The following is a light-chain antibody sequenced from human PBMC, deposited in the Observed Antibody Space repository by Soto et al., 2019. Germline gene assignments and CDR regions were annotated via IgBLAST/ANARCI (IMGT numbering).Light chain of an antibody. V-gene: IGLV2-14*01. Sequence: QSVLTQPASVSGSPGQSITISCTGTSSDVGGYNYVSWYQQHPGKAPKLMIYDVSNRPSGVSNRFSGSKSGNTDSLTISGLQAEDEADYYCTSYTGSSTHVFGTGTKLTVL. CDR2: DVS. CDR1: SSDVGGYNY. J-gene: IGLJ1*01. CDR3: TSYTGSSTHV.